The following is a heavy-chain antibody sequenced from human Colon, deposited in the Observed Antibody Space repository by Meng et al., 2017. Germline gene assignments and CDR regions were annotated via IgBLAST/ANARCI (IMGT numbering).Heavy chain of an antibody. Sequence: GESLKISWAASGFTFSGSSMHWVRQPSGKGLEGVGRIRSKANNYATAYAASVKGRFTISRDDSKNSAYLQMNSLQTEDTAVYYCIRSQLREGNAFDLWGQGTMVTVSS. J-gene: IGHJ3*01. V-gene: IGHV3-73*01. CDR3: IRSQLREGNAFDL. CDR1: GFTFSGSS. D-gene: IGHD5-24*01. CDR2: IRSKANNYAT.